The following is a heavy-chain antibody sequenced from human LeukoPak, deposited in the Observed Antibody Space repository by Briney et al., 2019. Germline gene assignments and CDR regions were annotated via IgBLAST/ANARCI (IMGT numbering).Heavy chain of an antibody. J-gene: IGHJ6*02. CDR1: GFTFSSYA. CDR3: ATFSFGDYYYYYGMDV. Sequence: QPGASLRLSCAASGFTFSSYAMSWVRQAPGKGLEGVSAISGSGGSTYYADSVKGRFTTSRDNSKHTLYMQMNSLRAADTAVYYCATFSFGDYYYYYGMDVWGQGTTVTVSS. V-gene: IGHV3-23*01. D-gene: IGHD4-17*01. CDR2: ISGSGGST.